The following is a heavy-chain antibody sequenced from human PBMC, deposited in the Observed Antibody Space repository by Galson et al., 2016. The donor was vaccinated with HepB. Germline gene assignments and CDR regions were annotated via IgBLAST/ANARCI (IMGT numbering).Heavy chain of an antibody. J-gene: IGHJ5*02. CDR3: ARVDQYQLPMRWFDP. D-gene: IGHD2-2*01. CDR2: INPTSGST. Sequence: SVKVSCKASGYTFTSYYMHWVRQAPGQGLEWMGIINPTSGSTAYAQKFQGRVTMTRDTSTSTVYMELSSLRSDDTAVYYCARVDQYQLPMRWFDPWGQGSPVTVSS. CDR1: GYTFTSYY. V-gene: IGHV1-46*01.